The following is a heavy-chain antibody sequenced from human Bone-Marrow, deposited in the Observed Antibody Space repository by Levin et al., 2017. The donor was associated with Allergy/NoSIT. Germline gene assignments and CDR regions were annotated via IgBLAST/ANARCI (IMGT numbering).Heavy chain of an antibody. J-gene: IGHJ4*02. CDR1: GGSISSGGYY. Sequence: LRLSCTVSGGSISSGGYYWSWIRQHPGKGLEWIGYIYYSGSTYYNPSLKSRVTISVDTSKNQFSLKLSSVTAADTAVYYCAREGAVDTAMVTRVGILDYWGQGTLVTVSS. D-gene: IGHD5-18*01. CDR3: AREGAVDTAMVTRVGILDY. CDR2: IYYSGST. V-gene: IGHV4-31*03.